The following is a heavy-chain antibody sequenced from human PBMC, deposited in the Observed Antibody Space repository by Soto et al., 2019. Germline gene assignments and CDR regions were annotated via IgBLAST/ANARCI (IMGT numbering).Heavy chain of an antibody. J-gene: IGHJ1*01. V-gene: IGHV3-66*01. Sequence: EVQLVESGGGLVQPGGSLRLSRAASGFTVSSNYMSWVRQAPGKGLEWVSVIYSGGSTYYADSVKGRFTISRDNSKITLYLQMNSLRAEATAVYYCARYLLHYDIWTCFYWCQGTLVTVSS. CDR3: ARYLLHYDIWTCFY. CDR2: IYSGGST. CDR1: GFTVSSNY. D-gene: IGHD3-9*01.